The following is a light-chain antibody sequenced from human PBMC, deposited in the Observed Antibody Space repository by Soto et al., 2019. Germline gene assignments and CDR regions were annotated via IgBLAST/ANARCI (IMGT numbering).Light chain of an antibody. CDR2: GNS. CDR3: QSYDSSLSGYV. J-gene: IGLJ1*01. CDR1: SSNIGAGYD. V-gene: IGLV1-40*01. Sequence: QSVLTQPPSVSGAPGHSVTISCTGISSNIGAGYDVHWYQQLPGTAPKLLIYGNSNRPSGAPDRFSGSKSGTSASLAITGLQAEDEADYYCQSYDSSLSGYVFGTGTKVTVL.